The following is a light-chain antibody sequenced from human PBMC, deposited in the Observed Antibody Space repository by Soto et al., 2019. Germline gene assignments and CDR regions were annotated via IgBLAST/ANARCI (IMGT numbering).Light chain of an antibody. J-gene: IGLJ2*01. CDR2: SNN. CDR1: SSNIGSNT. V-gene: IGLV1-44*01. CDR3: AAWDDSLNGPV. Sequence: SVLTQPPSASRTPGQRVTISCSGSSSNIGSNTVNWYQQLPGTAPKLLMYSNNQRPSGIPDRFSGSKSGTSASLAISGLQSEDEADYYCAAWDDSLNGPVFGGGTKVTVL.